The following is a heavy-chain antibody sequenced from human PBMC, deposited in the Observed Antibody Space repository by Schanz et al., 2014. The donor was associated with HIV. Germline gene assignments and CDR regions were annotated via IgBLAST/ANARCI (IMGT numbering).Heavy chain of an antibody. CDR1: GFTFSNYW. CDR3: TRGQSGTYGTFDV. Sequence: EVQLVESGGDLVQPGGSLRLSCAASGFTFSNYWMHWVRQAPGKGLVWVSRMDLDGSTTNYADSVKGRFTISRDNFKDMVYLQMNSLRVEDTALYYCTRGQSGTYGTFDVWGRGTVVTVSS. CDR2: MDLDGSTT. J-gene: IGHJ3*01. D-gene: IGHD1-26*01. V-gene: IGHV3-74*01.